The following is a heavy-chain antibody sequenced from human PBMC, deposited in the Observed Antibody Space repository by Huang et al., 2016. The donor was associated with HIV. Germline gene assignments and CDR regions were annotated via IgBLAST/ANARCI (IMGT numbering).Heavy chain of an antibody. CDR2: RIPLFRAP. CDR1: GGSFSDQI. V-gene: IGHV1-69*01. Sequence: QVQLEQSGPAVRKPGSSVKVSCQASGGSFSDQIISWVRQAPGPRFEWMGVRIPLFRAPAYAQEFKGRVTMTADESTATIYMELNSLTSEDTAVYYCAMSLRYQYDSRSYWGRYFDYWGQGTLVTVSS. CDR3: AMSLRYQYDSRSYWGRYFDY. D-gene: IGHD3-16*01. J-gene: IGHJ4*02.